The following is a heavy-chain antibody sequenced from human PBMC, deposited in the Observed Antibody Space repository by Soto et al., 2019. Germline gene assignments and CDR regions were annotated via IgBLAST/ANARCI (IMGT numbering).Heavy chain of an antibody. Sequence: GASVKVSCKASGYTFPRYTINWVRQAPGQRLEWMGWINPDNGNTKSSQKFQDRVIITRDTSASTAYMDLSSLRSEDTAVYYCARGIATGQLDPWGQGTLVTVS. V-gene: IGHV1-3*01. J-gene: IGHJ5*02. CDR3: ARGIATGQLDP. D-gene: IGHD2-15*01. CDR2: INPDNGNT. CDR1: GYTFPRYT.